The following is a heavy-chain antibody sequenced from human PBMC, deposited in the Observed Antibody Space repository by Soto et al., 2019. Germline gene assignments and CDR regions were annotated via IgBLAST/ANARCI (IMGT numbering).Heavy chain of an antibody. CDR3: ARFPSGNTLGDY. V-gene: IGHV4-34*01. J-gene: IGHJ4*02. CDR2: INHSGST. CDR1: GGSFSGYY. Sequence: QVQLQQWGAGLLKPSETLSLTCAVYGGSFSGYYWSWIRQPPGKGLEWIGEINHSGSTNYNPSLKSRVTISVDTSKNQFSLKLSSVTAADTAVYYCARFPSGNTLGDYWGQGTLVTVSS. D-gene: IGHD3-3*01.